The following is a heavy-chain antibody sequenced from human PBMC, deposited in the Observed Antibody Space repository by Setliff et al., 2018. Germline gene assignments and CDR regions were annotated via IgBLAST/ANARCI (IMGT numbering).Heavy chain of an antibody. CDR1: GFFFRSYE. J-gene: IGHJ4*02. CDR2: INSGGTKI. Sequence: GGSLRLSCAASGFFFRSYEMNWVRQTPGKGLEWVSYINSGGTKIYYVDSVEGRFTISRDNGKNSLFLQMNSVRAEDTAVYYCARSINGYQQRYDFWGQGALVTVSS. D-gene: IGHD3-16*01. CDR3: ARSINGYQQRYDF. V-gene: IGHV3-48*03.